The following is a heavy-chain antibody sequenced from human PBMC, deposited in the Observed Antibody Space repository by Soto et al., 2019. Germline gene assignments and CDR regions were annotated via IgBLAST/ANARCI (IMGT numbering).Heavy chain of an antibody. J-gene: IGHJ5*02. Sequence: VGSLRLSCAASGFTFSSYAMSWVRQAPGKGLEWVSAISGSGGSTYYADSVKGRFTISRDNSKNTLYLQMNSLRAEDTAVYYCAKGKHYYDSSGYLNWFDPWGQGTLVTVSS. V-gene: IGHV3-23*01. D-gene: IGHD3-22*01. CDR3: AKGKHYYDSSGYLNWFDP. CDR1: GFTFSSYA. CDR2: ISGSGGST.